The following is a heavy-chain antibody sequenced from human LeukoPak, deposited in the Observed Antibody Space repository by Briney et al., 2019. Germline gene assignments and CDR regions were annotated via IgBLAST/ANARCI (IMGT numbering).Heavy chain of an antibody. J-gene: IGHJ3*02. CDR3: ARSSLGYCSSTSCSGTFDI. D-gene: IGHD2-2*01. CDR1: GGSISSYY. CDR2: IYYSGST. V-gene: IGHV4-59*12. Sequence: SETLSLTCTVSGGSISSYYWSWIRQPPGKGLEWIGYIYYSGSTNYNPSLKSRVTISVDTSKNQFSLKLSSVTAADTAVYYCARSSLGYCSSTSCSGTFDIWGQGTMVTVSS.